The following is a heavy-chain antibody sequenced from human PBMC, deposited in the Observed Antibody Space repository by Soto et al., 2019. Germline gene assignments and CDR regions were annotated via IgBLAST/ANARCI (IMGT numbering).Heavy chain of an antibody. CDR1: GGSFSGYY. J-gene: IGHJ4*02. V-gene: IGHV4-34*01. D-gene: IGHD6-13*01. CDR3: ARHHVRGRTIAGAAEF. Sequence: QVQLQQWGAGLLKPSETLSLTCAVYGGSFSGYYWSWIRQPPGKGLEWIGEINHSGNTNYNPSLKNRVTISVDTSKNQLFLNLSSVPAADTAMYYCARHHVRGRTIAGAAEFWGQGTLVTVSS. CDR2: INHSGNT.